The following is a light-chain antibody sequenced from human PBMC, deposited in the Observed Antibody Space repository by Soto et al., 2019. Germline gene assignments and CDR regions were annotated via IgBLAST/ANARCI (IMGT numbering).Light chain of an antibody. V-gene: IGKV1-6*01. CDR3: LQDYHYPYT. J-gene: IGKJ2*01. CDR2: SAS. CDR1: EGIRND. Sequence: AIAMTQSPSSLSASVGDRVTITCRASEGIRNDLGWYRQKPGKAPELLIYSASTLQNGVPSRFSGSGSGTDFTLTISGLQPEDFATYYCLQDYHYPYTFGQGTNVDI.